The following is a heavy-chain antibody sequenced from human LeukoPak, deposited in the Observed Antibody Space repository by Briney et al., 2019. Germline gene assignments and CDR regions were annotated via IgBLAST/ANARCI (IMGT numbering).Heavy chain of an antibody. CDR3: ARDFCSGGSCYPDAFDI. CDR1: GFTFSTYA. CDR2: ISGGGSST. V-gene: IGHV3-23*01. J-gene: IGHJ3*02. D-gene: IGHD2-15*01. Sequence: TGGSLRLSCAASGFTFSTYAMTWVCQAPGKGLDWVSAISGGGSSTYYADSVKGRFTISRDNSKNTMYLQMNGLRAEDTAVYYCARDFCSGGSCYPDAFDIWGQGTMVTVSS.